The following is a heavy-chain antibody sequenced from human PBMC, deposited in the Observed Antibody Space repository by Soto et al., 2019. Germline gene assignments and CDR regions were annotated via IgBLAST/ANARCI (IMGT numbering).Heavy chain of an antibody. CDR1: GFTFNDYA. Sequence: EVQLLESGGDLVQPGGSLRLSCAASGFTFNDYALAWVRQVPGKGLEWVSSLSSRGFSTHYAESVKGRFTISRDNIQNTGYLQMNSLRAEDTAVYYCAKGRAVYCSNGIWPDAFDIWGQGTLVTVSS. V-gene: IGHV3-23*01. J-gene: IGHJ3*02. CDR3: AKGRAVYCSNGIWPDAFDI. D-gene: IGHD2-8*01. CDR2: LSSRGFST.